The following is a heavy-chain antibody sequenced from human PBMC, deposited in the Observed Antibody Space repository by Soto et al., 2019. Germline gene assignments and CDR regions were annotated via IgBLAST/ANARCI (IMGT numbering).Heavy chain of an antibody. J-gene: IGHJ4*02. V-gene: IGHV3-30-3*01. CDR2: ISYDGSNK. Sequence: QVQLVESGGGVVQPGRSLRLSCAASGFTFSSYAMHWVRQAPGKGLEWVAVISYDGSNKYYADSVKGRFTIFRDNSKNTQYLQMNSLRAEDTAVYYCARSSTLYSSSWFNWGQGTLVTVSS. CDR1: GFTFSSYA. CDR3: ARSSTLYSSSWFN. D-gene: IGHD6-13*01.